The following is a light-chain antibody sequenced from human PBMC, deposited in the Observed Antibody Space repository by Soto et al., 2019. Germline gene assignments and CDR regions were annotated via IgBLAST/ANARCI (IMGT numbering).Light chain of an antibody. J-gene: IGKJ5*01. Sequence: EIVMTQSPATLSVSPGERATLSCRASQSVSSNLAWYQQKPGQAPRLLIYGASTRATGIPARFSGSGSGTEFTLTISSLQPEDVATYYCQHYINAPITFGQGTRL. CDR1: QSVSSN. CDR2: GAS. CDR3: QHYINAPIT. V-gene: IGKV3-15*01.